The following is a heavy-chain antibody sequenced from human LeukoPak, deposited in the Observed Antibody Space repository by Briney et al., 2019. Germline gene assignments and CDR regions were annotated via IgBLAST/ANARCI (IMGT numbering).Heavy chain of an antibody. Sequence: KVSCKGSGYIXTTYWIGWVRQMPGKGLECMGIIYPSDSDTRYSPSFQGHVTISADKSISTAYLQWSSLKASDTAMYYCARLTSDWYFDLWGRGTLVTVSS. CDR3: ARLTSDWYFDL. CDR2: IYPSDSDT. CDR1: GYIXTTYW. V-gene: IGHV5-51*01. J-gene: IGHJ2*01.